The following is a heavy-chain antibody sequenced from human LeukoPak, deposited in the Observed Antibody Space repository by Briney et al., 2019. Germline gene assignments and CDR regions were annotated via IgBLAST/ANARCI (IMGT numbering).Heavy chain of an antibody. J-gene: IGHJ4*02. V-gene: IGHV3-30-3*01. CDR2: ISYDGSNK. CDR3: AREGTYFDY. Sequence: GGSLRLSCAASGFTFSSYAMHWVRQAPGKGLERVAVISYDGSNKYYADSVKGRFTISRDNSKNTLYLQMNSLRAEDTAVYYCAREGTYFDYWGQGTLVTVSS. D-gene: IGHD1-1*01. CDR1: GFTFSSYA.